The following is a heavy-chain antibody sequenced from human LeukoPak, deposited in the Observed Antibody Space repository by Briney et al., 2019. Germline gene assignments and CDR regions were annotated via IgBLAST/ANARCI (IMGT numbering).Heavy chain of an antibody. CDR1: GGSLSSGGYY. CDR2: IYYSGST. D-gene: IGHD1-1*01. J-gene: IGHJ6*02. CDR3: AGTPPTTYYYYGMDV. Sequence: PSQTLSLTCTVSGGSLSSGGYYWRWIRQHPGKGLEWIGYIYYSGSTYYNPSLKSRVTVTVDTSKNQFSLKLSSVTAADTAVYYCAGTPPTTYYYYGMDVWGQGTTVTVSS. V-gene: IGHV4-31*03.